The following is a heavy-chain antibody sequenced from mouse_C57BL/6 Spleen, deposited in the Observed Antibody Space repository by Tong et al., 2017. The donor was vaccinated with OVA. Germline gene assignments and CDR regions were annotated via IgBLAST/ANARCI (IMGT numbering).Heavy chain of an antibody. V-gene: IGHV1-5*01. CDR2: IYPGNSDT. Sequence: EVQLQESGTVLARPGASVKMSCKASGYTFTSYWMHWVKQRPGQGLEWIGAIYPGNSDTSYNQKFKGKAKLTAVTSTSTAYMELSSLTNEDSAVYYCTRAGGTTLMVDYWGQGTTLTVSS. J-gene: IGHJ2*01. CDR3: TRAGGTTLMVDY. D-gene: IGHD2-14*01. CDR1: GYTFTSYW.